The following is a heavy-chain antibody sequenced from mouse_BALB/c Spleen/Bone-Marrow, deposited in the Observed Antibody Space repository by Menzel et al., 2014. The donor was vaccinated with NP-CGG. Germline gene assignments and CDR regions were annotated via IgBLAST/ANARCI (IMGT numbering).Heavy chain of an antibody. V-gene: IGHV1-69*02. CDR3: ARRTLAMDY. Sequence: MHWVKKRPGQDREWIGMIDPSTSETRLNQKFKDKATLIVDKSSNTAYMQLSSLTSEDSAVYYCARRTLAMDYWGQGTSVTVSS. CDR2: IDPSTSET. J-gene: IGHJ4*01.